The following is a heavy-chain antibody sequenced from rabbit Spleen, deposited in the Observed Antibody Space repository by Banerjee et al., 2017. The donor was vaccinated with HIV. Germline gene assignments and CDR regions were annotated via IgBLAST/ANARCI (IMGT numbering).Heavy chain of an antibody. CDR1: GFDLSSNYY. D-gene: IGHD7-1*01. CDR3: VRAPVGAGYSGYGYPYNMDL. J-gene: IGHJ6*01. CDR2: IRTGSVSRI. V-gene: IGHV1S40*01. Sequence: QSLEESGGGLVKPGASLTLTCKASGFDLSSNYYMCWVRQAPGKGLEWIAGIRTGSVSRIYDASWAKGRFTISKTSSTTVTLQMTSVTAADTATYFCVRAPVGAGYSGYGYPYNMDLWGQGTLVTVS.